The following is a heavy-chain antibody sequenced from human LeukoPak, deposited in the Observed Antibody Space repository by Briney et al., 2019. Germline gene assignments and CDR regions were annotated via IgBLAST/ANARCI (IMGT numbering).Heavy chain of an antibody. D-gene: IGHD1-14*01. CDR2: IYYSGNT. CDR3: ARDRKYYYHMDV. V-gene: IGHV4-39*07. J-gene: IGHJ6*03. Sequence: PSETLSLTCTVSGVSISSSNSYWGWIRQPPGKGLEWIGSIYYSGNTYYNASLKSQVSISIDTSKNQFSLRLSSLTAADTALYYCARDRKYYYHMDVWGKGTTVTVSS. CDR1: GVSISSSNSY.